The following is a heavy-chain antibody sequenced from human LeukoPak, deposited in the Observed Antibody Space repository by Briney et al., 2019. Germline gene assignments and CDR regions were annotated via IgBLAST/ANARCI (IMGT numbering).Heavy chain of an antibody. CDR2: IYYSGST. J-gene: IGHJ4*02. V-gene: IGHV4-59*08. Sequence: SETLSLTCTVSGGSISSYYWSWIRQPPGKGLEWIGYIYYSGSTNYNLSLKSRVTISVDTSKNQFSLKLSSVTAADTAVYYCARLRYFDWLPSDWGQGTLVTISS. CDR1: GGSISSYY. D-gene: IGHD3-9*01. CDR3: ARLRYFDWLPSD.